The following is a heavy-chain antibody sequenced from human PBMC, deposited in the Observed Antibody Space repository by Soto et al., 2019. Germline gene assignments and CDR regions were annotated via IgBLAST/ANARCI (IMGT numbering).Heavy chain of an antibody. CDR2: IYYSGST. CDR1: GGSISSSSYY. Sequence: PSETLSLTCTVSGGSISSSSYYWGWIRQPPGKGLEWIGSIYYSGSTYYNPSLKSRVTISVDTSKNQFSLKLSSVTAADAAVYYCARGRAAANLGDYYGMDVWGQGTTVTV. J-gene: IGHJ6*02. CDR3: ARGRAAANLGDYYGMDV. V-gene: IGHV4-39*01. D-gene: IGHD2-15*01.